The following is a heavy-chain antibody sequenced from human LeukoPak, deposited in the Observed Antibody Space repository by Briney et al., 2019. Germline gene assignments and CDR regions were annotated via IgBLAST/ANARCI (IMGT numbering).Heavy chain of an antibody. D-gene: IGHD6-13*01. CDR2: ISSSSSYI. V-gene: IGHV3-21*01. CDR1: GFTFSSYS. CDR3: ARAPYSSSWYADY. J-gene: IGHJ4*02. Sequence: GGSLRLSSAASGFTFSSYSMNWLRQAPGKGLEWVSSISSSSSYIYYADSVKGRFTISRDNAKTSLYLQMNSLRAEDTAVYYCARAPYSSSWYADYWGQGTLVTVSS.